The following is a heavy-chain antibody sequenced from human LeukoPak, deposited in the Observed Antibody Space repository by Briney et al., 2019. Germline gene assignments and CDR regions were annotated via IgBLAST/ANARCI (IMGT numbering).Heavy chain of an antibody. D-gene: IGHD4-17*01. J-gene: IGHJ4*02. CDR1: GYTFTSYY. CDR2: INPSGGST. CDR3: ARDDYGAPGFDY. Sequence: ASVKVSCKASGYTFTSYYMHWVRQAPGQGLEWMGIINPSGGSTSYAQKFQGRVTMTRDTSTSTVYMEPSSLRSEDTAVYYCARDDYGAPGFDYWGQGTLVTVSS. V-gene: IGHV1-46*01.